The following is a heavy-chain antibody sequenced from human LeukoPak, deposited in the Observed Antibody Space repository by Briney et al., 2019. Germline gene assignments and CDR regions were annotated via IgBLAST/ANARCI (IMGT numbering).Heavy chain of an antibody. V-gene: IGHV3-33*01. J-gene: IGHJ4*02. CDR3: ARQYCSSTSCRNPFDY. Sequence: SGGSLRLSCAASGFTFSSYGMHWVRQAPGKGLEWVAVIWYDGSNKYYADSVKGRFTISRDNSENTLYLQMNSLRAEDTAVYYCARQYCSSTSCRNPFDYWGQGTLVTVSS. CDR2: IWYDGSNK. D-gene: IGHD2-2*01. CDR1: GFTFSSYG.